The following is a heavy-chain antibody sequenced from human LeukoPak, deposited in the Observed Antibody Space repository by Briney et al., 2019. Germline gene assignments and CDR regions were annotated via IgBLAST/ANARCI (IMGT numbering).Heavy chain of an antibody. J-gene: IGHJ1*01. D-gene: IGHD2-2*01. V-gene: IGHV1-69*13. CDR1: GYTFTSYD. CDR3: LGYCSSTSCPGFQH. CDR2: IIPIFGTA. Sequence: SVKVSCKASGYTFTSYDINWVRQATGQGLEWMGGIIPIFGTANYAQKFQGRVTITADESTSTAYMELSSLRSEDTAVYYCLGYCSSTSCPGFQHWGQGTLVTVSS.